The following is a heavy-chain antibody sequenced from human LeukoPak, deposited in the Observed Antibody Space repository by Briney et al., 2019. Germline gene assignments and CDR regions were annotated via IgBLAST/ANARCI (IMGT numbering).Heavy chain of an antibody. CDR3: ARVDTTPDILCSGGSSYTFFDY. CDR2: INHSGST. Sequence: SETLSLTCAVYGGSFNNYYWSWIRQPPGKGLEWIGEINHSGSTNYNPSLKSRVTISVDTSKSQFSLKLSSVTAADTAVYYCARVDTTPDILCSGGSSYTFFDYWGQGTLVTVSS. D-gene: IGHD2-15*01. V-gene: IGHV4-34*01. CDR1: GGSFNNYY. J-gene: IGHJ4*02.